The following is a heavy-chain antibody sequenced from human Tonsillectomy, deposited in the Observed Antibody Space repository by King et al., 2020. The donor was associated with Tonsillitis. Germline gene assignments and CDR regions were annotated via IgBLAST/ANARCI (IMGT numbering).Heavy chain of an antibody. CDR2: MSYDGSNK. D-gene: IGHD6-13*01. CDR1: GFTFSDYG. J-gene: IGHJ6*02. V-gene: IGHV3-30*18. CDR3: AKAHAAAAYHYFGMDV. Sequence: QLVQSGGGVVQPGRSLRLSCAASGFTFSDYGMHWVRQAPGKGLEWVAVMSYDGSNKYYAESVKGRFTISRDNSKNTLYLQMNSLRAEDTAVYYCAKAHAAAAYHYFGMDVWGQGTTVTVSS.